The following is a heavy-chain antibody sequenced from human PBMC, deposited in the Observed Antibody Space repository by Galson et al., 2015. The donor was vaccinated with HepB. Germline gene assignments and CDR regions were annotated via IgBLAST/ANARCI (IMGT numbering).Heavy chain of an antibody. J-gene: IGHJ4*02. CDR3: ARMYYDSSGYFDY. V-gene: IGHV3-21*01. Sequence: SLRLSCAASGFTFSSYSMNWVRQAPGKGLEWVSSISSSSSYIYYADSVKGRFTISRDNAKNSLYLQMNNLRAEDTAVYYCARMYYDSSGYFDYWGQGTLVTVSS. CDR1: GFTFSSYS. D-gene: IGHD3-22*01. CDR2: ISSSSSYI.